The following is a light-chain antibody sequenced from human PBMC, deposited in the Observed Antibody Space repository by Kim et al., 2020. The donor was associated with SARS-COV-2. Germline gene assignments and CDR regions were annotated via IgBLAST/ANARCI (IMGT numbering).Light chain of an antibody. CDR3: QQSHSTPLLT. CDR1: QSITTY. V-gene: IGKV1-39*01. Sequence: DIQMTQSPSSLAASVGDRVTIACRASQSITTYLNWYQHKPGKAPKLLIYAASTLQSGVPSRFSGSGSGTDFTLTISSLQPEDFATYYCQQSHSTPLLTFGGGTQVDIK. CDR2: AAS. J-gene: IGKJ4*01.